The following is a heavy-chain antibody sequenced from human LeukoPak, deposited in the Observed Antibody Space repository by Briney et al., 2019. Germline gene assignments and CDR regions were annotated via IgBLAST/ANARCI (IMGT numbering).Heavy chain of an antibody. CDR2: INTNTGNP. D-gene: IGHD3-22*01. CDR1: GYTFTSYD. CDR3: VLGSGSPDAFDI. J-gene: IGHJ3*02. Sequence: ASVKVSCKASGYTFTSYDISWVRQAPGQGLEWVGWINTNTGNPTYARGFTGRFVFSLDTSASTAYLQISSLKAEDTAVYYCVLGSGSPDAFDIWGQGTMVTVSS. V-gene: IGHV7-4-1*02.